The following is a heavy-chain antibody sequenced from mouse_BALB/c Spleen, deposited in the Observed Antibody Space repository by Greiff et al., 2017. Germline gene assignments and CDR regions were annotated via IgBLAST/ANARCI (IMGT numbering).Heavy chain of an antibody. CDR3: AREGIYYGSFAY. CDR2: IYPYNGGT. CDR1: GYTFTDYN. V-gene: IGHV1S29*02. J-gene: IGHJ3*01. D-gene: IGHD1-2*01. Sequence: EVQLHQSGPELVKPGASVKISCKASGYTFTDYNMHWVKQSHGKSLEWIGYIYPYNGGTGYNQKFKSKATLTVDNSSSTAYMELRSLTSEDSAVYYCAREGIYYGSFAYWGQGTLVTVSA.